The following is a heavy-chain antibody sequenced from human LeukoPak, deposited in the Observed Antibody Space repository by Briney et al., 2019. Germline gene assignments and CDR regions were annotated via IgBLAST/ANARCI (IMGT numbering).Heavy chain of an antibody. CDR2: IYYSGST. V-gene: IGHV4-39*01. CDR1: GGSISSSSYY. D-gene: IGHD6-19*01. Sequence: SETLSLTCTVSGGSISSSSYYWGWIRQPPGKGLEWIGSIYYSGSTYYNPSLKSRVTISVDTSKNRFSLKLSSVTAADTAVYYCAIEQWLVNNWGQGTLATVSS. J-gene: IGHJ4*02. CDR3: AIEQWLVNN.